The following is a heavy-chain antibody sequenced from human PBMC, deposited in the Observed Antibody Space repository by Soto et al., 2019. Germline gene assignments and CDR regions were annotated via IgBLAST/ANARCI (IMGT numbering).Heavy chain of an antibody. CDR3: AKCVSGWSIDY. D-gene: IGHD6-19*01. CDR2: ISGSGGST. J-gene: IGHJ4*02. CDR1: GFTFSSYA. Sequence: XGSLVLSCAASGFTFSSYAMSWVRQAPGKGLEWVSAISGSGGSTYYADSVKGRFTISRDNSKNTLYLQMNSLRAEDTAVYYCAKCVSGWSIDYWGQGTLVTVSS. V-gene: IGHV3-23*01.